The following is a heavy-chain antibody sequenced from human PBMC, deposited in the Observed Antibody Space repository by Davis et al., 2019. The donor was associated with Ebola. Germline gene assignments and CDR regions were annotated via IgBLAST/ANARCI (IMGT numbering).Heavy chain of an antibody. CDR2: IYYSGST. CDR3: ASLGGPTPVMGGYYFDY. CDR1: GGSISSSSYY. Sequence: PSETLSLTCTVSGGSISSSSYYWGWIRQPPGKGLEWIGSIYYSGSTYYNPSLKSRVTISVDTSKNQFSLKLSSVTAADTAVYYCASLGGPTPVMGGYYFDYWGQGTLVTVSS. V-gene: IGHV4-39*01. J-gene: IGHJ4*02. D-gene: IGHD3-16*01.